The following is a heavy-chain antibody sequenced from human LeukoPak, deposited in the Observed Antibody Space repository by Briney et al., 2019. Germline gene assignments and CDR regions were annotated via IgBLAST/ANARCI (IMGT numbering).Heavy chain of an antibody. V-gene: IGHV3-7*01. D-gene: IGHD1-7*01. CDR3: ARDMKLELPASSAYFYGMDV. CDR1: GYTFSNYW. Sequence: GGSLRLPCAASGYTFSNYWMSWVRQAPGKGLEWVANIKQDGSGKYYVDSVRGRFTISRDNAKNSLCLQMNSLRAEDTAVYYCARDMKLELPASSAYFYGMDVWGRGTTVTVSS. J-gene: IGHJ6*02. CDR2: IKQDGSGK.